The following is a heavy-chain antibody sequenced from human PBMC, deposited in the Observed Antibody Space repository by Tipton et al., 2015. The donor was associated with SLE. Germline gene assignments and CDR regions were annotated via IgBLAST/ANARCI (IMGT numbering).Heavy chain of an antibody. V-gene: IGHV4-39*07. CDR1: GGSISSSSYY. Sequence: TLSLTCTVSGGSISSSSYYWGWIRQPPGKGLEWIGSIYYSGSTYYNPSLKSRVTISVDTSKNQFSLKPSSVTAADTAVYYCARDGSSSGLLWGQGTLVTVSS. D-gene: IGHD6-13*01. J-gene: IGHJ4*02. CDR3: ARDGSSSGLL. CDR2: IYYSGST.